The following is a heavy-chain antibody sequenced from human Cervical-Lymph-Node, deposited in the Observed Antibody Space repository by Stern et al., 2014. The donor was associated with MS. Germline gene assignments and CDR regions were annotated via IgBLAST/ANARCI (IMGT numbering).Heavy chain of an antibody. CDR2: FYWDDDK. Sequence: QVTLRESGPSLVRPTQSLTLTCTFSGFSLNTLGEGVGWIRQPPGKALEWLALFYWDDDKRYSPSLKSRLTIRKDTSKNHVVLTMTNMDPVDTATYYCAHSRVEMLRGVPFDYWGQGNLVTVSS. V-gene: IGHV2-5*02. CDR1: GFSLNTLGEG. J-gene: IGHJ4*02. CDR3: AHSRVEMLRGVPFDY. D-gene: IGHD3-10*01.